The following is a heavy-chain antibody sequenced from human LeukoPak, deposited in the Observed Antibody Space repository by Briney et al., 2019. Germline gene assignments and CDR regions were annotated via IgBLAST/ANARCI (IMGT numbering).Heavy chain of an antibody. CDR3: ASMVRGVHLYYFDY. Sequence: ASVKVSCKASGRTFSSYAISWVRQAPGQGLEWMGGIIPIFGTANYAQKFQGRVTITADESTSTAYMELSSLRSEDTAVYYCASMVRGVHLYYFDYWGQGTLVTVSS. J-gene: IGHJ4*02. D-gene: IGHD3-10*01. V-gene: IGHV1-69*13. CDR1: GRTFSSYA. CDR2: IIPIFGTA.